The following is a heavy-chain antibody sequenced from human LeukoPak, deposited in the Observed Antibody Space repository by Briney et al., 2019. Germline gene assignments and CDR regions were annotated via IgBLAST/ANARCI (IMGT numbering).Heavy chain of an antibody. V-gene: IGHV4-59*01. J-gene: IGHJ5*02. CDR1: GGSISSYY. D-gene: IGHD3-3*01. CDR3: ARETYDFWSGYKARYNWFDP. Sequence: SETLSLTCTVSGGSISSYYWSWIRQPPGKGLEWIGYIYYSGSTNHNPSLKSRVTISVDTSKNQFSLKLSSVTAADTAVYYCARETYDFWSGYKARYNWFDPWGQGTLVTVSS. CDR2: IYYSGST.